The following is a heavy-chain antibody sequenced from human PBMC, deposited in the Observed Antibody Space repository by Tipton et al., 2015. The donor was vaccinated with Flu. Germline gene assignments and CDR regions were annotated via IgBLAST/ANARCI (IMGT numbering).Heavy chain of an antibody. Sequence: TLSLTCAVSGFSISSGYYWGWIRQPPGKGLEWIGGIHHSGTTYYNPSLKSRVTMSVDTSKNQFSLKLSSVTAADTAVYYCARGGDGYNPIDYWGQGTLVTVSS. V-gene: IGHV4-38-2*01. CDR1: GFSISSGYY. CDR2: IHHSGTT. J-gene: IGHJ4*02. D-gene: IGHD5-24*01. CDR3: ARGGDGYNPIDY.